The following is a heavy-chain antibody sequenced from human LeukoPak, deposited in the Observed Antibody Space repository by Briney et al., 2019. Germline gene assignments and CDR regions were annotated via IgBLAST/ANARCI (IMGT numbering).Heavy chain of an antibody. V-gene: IGHV3-66*01. CDR1: GFTVSSNY. J-gene: IGHJ4*02. D-gene: IGHD2/OR15-2a*01. Sequence: PGGSLRLSCAASGFTVSSNYMSWVRQAPGKGLEWVSLIYSGGSTYYTDSVKGRFTISRDNSKNTLYLQMNSLSAEDTAVYYCASGKGNSRLVDYWGQGTLVSVSS. CDR3: ASGKGNSRLVDY. CDR2: IYSGGST.